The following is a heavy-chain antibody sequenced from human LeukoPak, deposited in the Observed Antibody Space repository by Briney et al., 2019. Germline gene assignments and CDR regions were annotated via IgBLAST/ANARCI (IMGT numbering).Heavy chain of an antibody. V-gene: IGHV4-31*03. CDR2: IYHSGST. CDR1: GGSISSGGYY. J-gene: IGHJ4*02. CDR3: ARGDGSGSQGFDY. Sequence: SQTLSLTCTVSGGSISSGGYYWSWIRQHPGKGLEWIGYIYHSGSTYYNPSLKSRVTISVDTSKNQFSLKLSSVTAADTAVYYCARGDGSGSQGFDYWGQGTLVTVSS. D-gene: IGHD3-10*01.